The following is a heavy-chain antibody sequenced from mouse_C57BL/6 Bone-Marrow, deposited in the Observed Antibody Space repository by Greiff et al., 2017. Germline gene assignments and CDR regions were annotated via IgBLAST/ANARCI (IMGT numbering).Heavy chain of an antibody. CDR1: GYTFTSYW. CDR2: IVPNSGGT. J-gene: IGHJ2*01. D-gene: IGHD2-12*01. V-gene: IGHV1-72*01. CDR3: ARDDFYYFDN. Sequence: VQLQQPGAELVKPGASVKLSCKASGYTFTSYWMHWVKQRPGRGLEWIGRIVPNSGGTKYNEKFKSKATLHVDKPSSTAYMQLSSLTSEDSAVYYCARDDFYYFDNWGQDTTLTVSS.